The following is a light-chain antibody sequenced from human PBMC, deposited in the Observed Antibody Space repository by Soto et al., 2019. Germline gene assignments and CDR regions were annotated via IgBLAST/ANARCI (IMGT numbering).Light chain of an antibody. CDR2: DAS. CDR3: QQYENLPT. Sequence: IHMTQSPSSLSASVGYRVTIICQASQNINNYLNWYQQKPGRAPKLLIYDASNLEAGVPSRFRGSASGTDFTFTISRLQPEDIATYYCQQYENLPTFGQGTRLEIK. CDR1: QNINNY. V-gene: IGKV1-33*01. J-gene: IGKJ5*01.